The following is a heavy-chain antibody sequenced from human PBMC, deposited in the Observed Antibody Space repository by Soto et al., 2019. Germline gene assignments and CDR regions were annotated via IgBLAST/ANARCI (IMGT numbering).Heavy chain of an antibody. V-gene: IGHV4-59*01. Sequence: QVQLQESGPGLVKPSETLSLTCTVSGDSLTRSYWSWIRQSPGKGLEWLAFIHNGRTTNYNPSLVGRVSISVDTSKSQLSLNLNSVTAADTAVYYCARTLSGGFDYWGQGTLVTVSS. CDR1: GDSLTRSY. J-gene: IGHJ4*02. CDR2: IHNGRTT. CDR3: ARTLSGGFDY.